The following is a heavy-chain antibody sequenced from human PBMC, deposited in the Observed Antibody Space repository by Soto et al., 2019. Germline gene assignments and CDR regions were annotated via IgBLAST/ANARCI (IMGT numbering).Heavy chain of an antibody. Sequence: EVQLVESGGGLVKPGGSLRLSCAASGFTFSSYSMNWVRQAPGKGLEWVSSISSSSSYIYYADSVKGRFTISRDNAKNSLYLQMNSLRAEHTAVYYCASEPNYYDSSGYYFYFDYWGQGTLVTVSS. CDR2: ISSSSSYI. CDR1: GFTFSSYS. CDR3: ASEPNYYDSSGYYFYFDY. D-gene: IGHD3-22*01. J-gene: IGHJ4*02. V-gene: IGHV3-21*01.